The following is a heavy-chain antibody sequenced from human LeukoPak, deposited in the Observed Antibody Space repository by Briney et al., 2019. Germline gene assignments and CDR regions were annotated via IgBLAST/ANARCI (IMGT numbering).Heavy chain of an antibody. CDR3: AREVREYSSGWYDPYYYYYYMDV. CDR1: GGSISSYY. CDR2: IYYSGST. Sequence: PSETLSLTCTVSGGSISSYYWSWIRQPPRKGLEWIGYIYYSGSTNYNPSLKSRVTISVDTSKNQFSLKLSSVTAADTAVYYCAREVREYSSGWYDPYYYYYYMDVWGKGTTVTISS. V-gene: IGHV4-59*01. D-gene: IGHD6-19*01. J-gene: IGHJ6*03.